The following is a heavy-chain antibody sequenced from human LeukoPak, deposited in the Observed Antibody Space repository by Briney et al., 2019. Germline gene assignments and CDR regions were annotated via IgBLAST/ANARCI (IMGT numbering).Heavy chain of an antibody. CDR1: GFTFSSSA. J-gene: IGHJ4*02. Sequence: PGGSLRLSCTASGFTFSSSAMNWVRHIPGKGLEWVSYISSSSSTIYYADSVKGRFTISRDNAKNSLYLQMNSLRAEDTAVYYCANLYSSGSIRGDYWGQGTLVTVS. V-gene: IGHV3-48*01. CDR3: ANLYSSGSIRGDY. D-gene: IGHD6-19*01. CDR2: ISSSSSTI.